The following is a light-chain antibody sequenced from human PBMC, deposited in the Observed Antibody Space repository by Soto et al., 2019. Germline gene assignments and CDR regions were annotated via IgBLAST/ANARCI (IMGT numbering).Light chain of an antibody. Sequence: DIQMTQSPSTLSASVGDRVTITCRASQSISSWLAWYQQKPGKAPKLLIYKASSLESGVPSRFSGSGSGTVFTLTISCLQPDDFATYYCQQCNSYSPTFGQGTTVEI. J-gene: IGKJ1*01. V-gene: IGKV1-5*03. CDR3: QQCNSYSPT. CDR1: QSISSW. CDR2: KAS.